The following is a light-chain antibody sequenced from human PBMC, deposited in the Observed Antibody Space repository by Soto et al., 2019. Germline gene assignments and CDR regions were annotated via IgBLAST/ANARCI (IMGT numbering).Light chain of an antibody. V-gene: IGKV1-5*01. CDR1: QSISTW. CDR3: QQYNSYPWT. Sequence: DIQMTQSPSTLSASVGDGVTITCRASQSISTWLAWYQQKPGKAPKLLIYDASSLESGVPSSFSGSGSGTEFTLSISSLQPDDFATYYCQQYNSYPWTFGLGTKVEIK. J-gene: IGKJ1*01. CDR2: DAS.